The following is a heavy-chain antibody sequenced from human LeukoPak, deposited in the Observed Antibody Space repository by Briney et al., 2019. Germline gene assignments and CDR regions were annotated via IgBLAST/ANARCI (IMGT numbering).Heavy chain of an antibody. D-gene: IGHD3-22*01. J-gene: IGHJ4*02. CDR1: GFTFSSYE. CDR2: ISSSGSTI. CDR3: ARVSYDPLPTDY. V-gene: IGHV3-48*03. Sequence: GGSLRLSCAASGFTFSSYEMNWVRQAPGKGLEWASYISSSGSTIYYADSVKGRFTISRDNAKNSLYLQMNSLRAEDTAVYYCARVSYDPLPTDYWGQGTLVTVSS.